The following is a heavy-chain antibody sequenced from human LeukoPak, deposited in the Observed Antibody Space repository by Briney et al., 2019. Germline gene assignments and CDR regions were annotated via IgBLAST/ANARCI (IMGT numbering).Heavy chain of an antibody. CDR1: GYTFTSYD. Sequence: ASVKVSCKASGYTFTSYDINWVRQATGQGLEWMGWMNPNGGNTGYAQKFQGRVTMTRNTSISTAYMELSSLGSEDTAVYYCARVAVFLDMDVWGKGTTVTVSS. D-gene: IGHD3-3*01. CDR2: MNPNGGNT. V-gene: IGHV1-8*01. CDR3: ARVAVFLDMDV. J-gene: IGHJ6*03.